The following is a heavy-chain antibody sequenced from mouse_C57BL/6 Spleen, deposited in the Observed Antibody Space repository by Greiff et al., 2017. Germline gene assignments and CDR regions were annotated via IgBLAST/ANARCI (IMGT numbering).Heavy chain of an antibody. CDR2: IDPSDSYT. V-gene: IGHV1-69*01. D-gene: IGHD1-1*01. CDR3: AKGLVFEVGEYFDV. Sequence: QVQLQQPGAELVMPGASVKLSCKASGYTFTSYWMHWVKQRPGQGLEWIGEIDPSDSYTNYNQKFKGKSTLTVDKSSSTAYMQLSSLTSEDSAVYYCAKGLVFEVGEYFDVWGTGTTVTVSS. J-gene: IGHJ1*03. CDR1: GYTFTSYW.